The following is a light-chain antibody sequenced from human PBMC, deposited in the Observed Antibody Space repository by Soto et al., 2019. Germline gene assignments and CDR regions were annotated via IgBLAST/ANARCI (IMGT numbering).Light chain of an antibody. CDR2: AAS. CDR3: QQSYNAIQS. CDR1: RNIDNY. Sequence: DIQMTQSPSSLSASVGDRVTITCRASRNIDNYMNWYQQRPGEVPKVLIYAASNLQSGFPSRFSGSGSGTDFTLTISSLQPEDFATYSCQQSYNAIQSFGQGTKLVIK. V-gene: IGKV1-39*01. J-gene: IGKJ2*01.